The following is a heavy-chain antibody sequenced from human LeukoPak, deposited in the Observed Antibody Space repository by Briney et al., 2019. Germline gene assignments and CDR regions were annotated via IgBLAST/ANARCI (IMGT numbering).Heavy chain of an antibody. CDR1: GYSISSGYY. Sequence: PSETLSLTCTVSGYSISSGYYWGCIRQPPGKGLEWIGSIYHSGSTYYNPSLKSRVTISVDTSKNQFSLKLSSVTAADTAVYYCARRRQSYYYGSGSTTNWFDPWGQGTLVTVSS. V-gene: IGHV4-38-2*02. CDR2: IYHSGST. D-gene: IGHD3-10*01. J-gene: IGHJ5*02. CDR3: ARRRQSYYYGSGSTTNWFDP.